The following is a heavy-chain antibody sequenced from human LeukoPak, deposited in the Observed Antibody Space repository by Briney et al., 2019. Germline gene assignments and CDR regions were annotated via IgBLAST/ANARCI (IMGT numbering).Heavy chain of an antibody. CDR3: AKDHRVYYYFDY. CDR2: ISGSGGST. J-gene: IGHJ4*02. Sequence: GGSLRLSCAASGFTFSSYGMSWVRQAPGKGLEWASAISGSGGSTYYADSVKGRFTISRDNSKNTLYLQMNSLRAEDTAVYYCAKDHRVYYYFDYWGQGTLVTVSS. CDR1: GFTFSSYG. V-gene: IGHV3-23*01. D-gene: IGHD6-13*01.